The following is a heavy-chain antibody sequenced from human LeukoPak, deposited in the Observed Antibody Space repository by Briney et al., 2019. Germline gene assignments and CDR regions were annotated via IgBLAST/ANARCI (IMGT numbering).Heavy chain of an antibody. D-gene: IGHD6-19*01. CDR1: GDSIRSYNHY. Sequence: PSETLSLTCAVSGDSIRSYNHYWGWIRQPPGKALEWLGSICYGGSTHDNPSLKSRVTISVDTSKNQFSLRVTSATAADTAVYYCARMMYGNGWNRYYFDYWGQGTLVTVSS. J-gene: IGHJ4*02. CDR3: ARMMYGNGWNRYYFDY. V-gene: IGHV4-39*01. CDR2: ICYGGST.